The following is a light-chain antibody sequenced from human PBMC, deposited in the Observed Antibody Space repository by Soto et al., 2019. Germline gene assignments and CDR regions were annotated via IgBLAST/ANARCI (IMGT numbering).Light chain of an antibody. CDR2: DAS. J-gene: IGKJ1*01. V-gene: IGKV1-5*01. CDR3: QQYNSYPWT. Sequence: GDRVTITCRASQSISSWLAWYQQKPGKAPKLLIYDASSLESGVPSRFSGSGSGTEFTLTISSLQPDDFATYYCQQYNSYPWTFGQGTKV. CDR1: QSISSW.